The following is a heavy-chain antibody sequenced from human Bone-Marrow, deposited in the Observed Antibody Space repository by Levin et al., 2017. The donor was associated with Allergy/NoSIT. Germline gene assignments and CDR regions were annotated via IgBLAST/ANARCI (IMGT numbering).Heavy chain of an antibody. CDR3: AKPGSSGWYPYHNGMDV. CDR1: GFTFSSYA. V-gene: IGHV3-23*01. Sequence: QTGGSLRLSCAASGFTFSSYAMSWVRQAPGKGLEWVSDISGTGATTYYADSVQGRFIISRDNFDSTLYLQMNSLRAEDTAVYYCAKPGSSGWYPYHNGMDVWGQGTTVTVSS. CDR2: ISGTGATT. D-gene: IGHD6-19*01. J-gene: IGHJ6*02.